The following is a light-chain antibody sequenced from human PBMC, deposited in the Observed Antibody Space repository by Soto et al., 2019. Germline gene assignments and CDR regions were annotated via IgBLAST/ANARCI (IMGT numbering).Light chain of an antibody. CDR3: SSYASGSTLVA. CDR2: DVS. V-gene: IGLV2-14*03. CDR1: SSDIGDYNH. J-gene: IGLJ2*01. Sequence: QSALTQPASVSGSPGQSVTISCTGTSSDIGDYNHVSWYQQNPGKAPKLMLYDVSSRPSGVSDRFSGSKSGNTASLTISGPQTEAEADSFCSSYASGSTLVAFGGGTKLTVL.